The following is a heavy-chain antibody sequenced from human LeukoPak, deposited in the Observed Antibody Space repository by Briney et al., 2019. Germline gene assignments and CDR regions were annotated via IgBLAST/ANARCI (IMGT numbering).Heavy chain of an antibody. V-gene: IGHV3-30*04. Sequence: GKPLRLSCAASGFTFSSHAMHWVRQAPGKGLEWVAVISYDGSNKYYADSVKGRFTISRDNSKNTLYLQMNSLRAEDTAVYYCARALPYYYDSSGYYWDFDYWGQGTLVTVSS. J-gene: IGHJ4*02. CDR3: ARALPYYYDSSGYYWDFDY. D-gene: IGHD3-22*01. CDR1: GFTFSSHA. CDR2: ISYDGSNK.